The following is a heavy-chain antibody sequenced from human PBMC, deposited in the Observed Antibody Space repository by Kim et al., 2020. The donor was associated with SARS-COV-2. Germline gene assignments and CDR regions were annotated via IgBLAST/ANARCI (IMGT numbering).Heavy chain of an antibody. CDR2: INHSGST. V-gene: IGHV4-34*01. CDR3: ARVLVVTPVLFDY. D-gene: IGHD3-22*01. CDR1: GGSFSGYY. J-gene: IGHJ4*02. Sequence: SETLSLTCAVYGGSFSGYYWSWIRQPPGKGLEWIGEINHSGSTNYNPSLKSRVTISVDTSKNQFSLKLSSVTAADTAVYYCARVLVVTPVLFDYWGQGTLVTVSS.